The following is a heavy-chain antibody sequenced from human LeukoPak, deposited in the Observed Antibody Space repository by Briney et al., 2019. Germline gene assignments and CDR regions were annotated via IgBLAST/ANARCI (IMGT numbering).Heavy chain of an antibody. CDR3: AATQDYYDSSGSLGNFDY. CDR2: ISAYNGNT. D-gene: IGHD3-22*01. Sequence: ASVKVSCKASGYTFTSYGFSWVRQAPGQGLEWMGWISAYNGNTNYAQKFQDRVTMTTYTSTSTAYMELRSLRSDDTAVYYCAATQDYYDSSGSLGNFDYWGRGTLVTVSS. V-gene: IGHV1-18*01. J-gene: IGHJ4*02. CDR1: GYTFTSYG.